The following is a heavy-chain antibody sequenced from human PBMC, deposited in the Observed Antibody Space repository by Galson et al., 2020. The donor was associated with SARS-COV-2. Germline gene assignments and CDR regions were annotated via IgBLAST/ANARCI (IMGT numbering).Heavy chain of an antibody. CDR1: GYTFTSYA. CDR2: INTNTGNP. V-gene: IGHV7-4-1*02. CDR3: AREFASGCTNGVCYTRDY. D-gene: IGHD2-8*01. J-gene: IGHJ4*02. Sequence: ASVKVSCKASGYTFTSYAMNWVRQAPGQGLEWMGWINTNTGNPTYAQGFTGRFVFSLDTSVSTAYLQISSLKAEDTAVYYCAREFASGCTNGVCYTRDYWGQGTLVTVSS.